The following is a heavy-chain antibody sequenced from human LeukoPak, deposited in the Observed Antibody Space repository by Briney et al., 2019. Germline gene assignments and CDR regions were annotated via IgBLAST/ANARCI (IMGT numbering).Heavy chain of an antibody. CDR3: ARRQGSVRSSDY. D-gene: IGHD1-26*01. J-gene: IGHJ4*02. CDR2: INHSGST. V-gene: IGHV4-34*01. Sequence: SETLSLTCAVYGGSFSGCYWSWIRQPPGKGLERIGEINHSGSTNYNPSLKSRVTISVDTSKNQFSLKLSSVTAADTAVYYCARRQGSVRSSDYWGQGTLVTVSS. CDR1: GGSFSGCY.